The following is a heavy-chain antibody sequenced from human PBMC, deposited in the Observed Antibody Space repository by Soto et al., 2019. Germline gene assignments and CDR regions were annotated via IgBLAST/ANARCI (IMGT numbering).Heavy chain of an antibody. CDR1: GGTFSSYA. CDR2: IIPIFGTA. CDR3: ARDPPEVIVPAAIAPLRTYYYYGMDV. Sequence: SVKVSCKASGGTFSSYAISWVRQAPGQGLEWMGGIIPIFGTANYAQKFQGRVTITADESTSTAYMELSSLRSEDTAVYYCARDPPEVIVPAAIAPLRTYYYYGMDVWGQGTTVTVSS. V-gene: IGHV1-69*13. J-gene: IGHJ6*02. D-gene: IGHD2-2*01.